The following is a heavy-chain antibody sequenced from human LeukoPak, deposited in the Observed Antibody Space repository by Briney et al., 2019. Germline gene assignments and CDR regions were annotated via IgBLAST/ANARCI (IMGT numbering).Heavy chain of an antibody. J-gene: IGHJ4*02. Sequence: GGSLRLSCAASGFTFSGYGMYWVRQAPGKGLVWVSHINGDGTTTNYADSVKGRFTISRDNAKNTLYLQMNSLRAEDTAVYYCARGGVAAGFDYWGQGALVTASS. CDR1: GFTFSGYG. D-gene: IGHD6-13*01. V-gene: IGHV3-74*01. CDR3: ARGGVAAGFDY. CDR2: INGDGTTT.